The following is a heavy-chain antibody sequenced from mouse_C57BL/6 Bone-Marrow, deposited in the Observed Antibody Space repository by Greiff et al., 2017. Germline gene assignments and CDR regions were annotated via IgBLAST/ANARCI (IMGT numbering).Heavy chain of an antibody. Sequence: EVKLVESGGGLVKPGGSLKLSCAASGFTFSDYGMHWVRQAPEKGLEWVAYISSGSSTIYYADTVKGRFTISRDNAKNTLFLQMTSLRSEDTAMYYCAGNYYGSSEFAYWGQGTLVTVSA. V-gene: IGHV5-17*01. D-gene: IGHD1-1*01. CDR1: GFTFSDYG. J-gene: IGHJ3*01. CDR3: AGNYYGSSEFAY. CDR2: ISSGSSTI.